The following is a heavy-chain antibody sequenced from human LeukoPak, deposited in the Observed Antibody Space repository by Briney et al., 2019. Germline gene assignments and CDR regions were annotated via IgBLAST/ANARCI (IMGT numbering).Heavy chain of an antibody. Sequence: GGSLRLSCAASGFTFSSYAMSWVRQAPGKGLEWVSAISGSGGSTYYADSVKGRFTISRDNSKNTLYLQMNSLRAEDTAVYYCAEDQVVLQYYDYWGQGTLVTVSS. CDR1: GFTFSSYA. V-gene: IGHV3-23*01. J-gene: IGHJ4*02. CDR3: AEDQVVLQYYDY. D-gene: IGHD4-11*01. CDR2: ISGSGGST.